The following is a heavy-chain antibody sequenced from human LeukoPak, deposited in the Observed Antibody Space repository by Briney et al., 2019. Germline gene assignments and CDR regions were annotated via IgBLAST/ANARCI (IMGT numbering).Heavy chain of an antibody. V-gene: IGHV3-33*01. CDR3: ARDAAYSSSWYVD. D-gene: IGHD6-13*01. J-gene: IGHJ4*02. CDR1: GFTFSSYG. CDR2: IWYDGSNK. Sequence: GGSLRLSCAASGFTFSSYGMHWVRQAPGKGLEWVAVIWYDGSNKYYADSVKGRFTISRDNSKNTLYLQMNSLRAEDTAVYDCARDAAYSSSWYVDWGQGTLVTVSS.